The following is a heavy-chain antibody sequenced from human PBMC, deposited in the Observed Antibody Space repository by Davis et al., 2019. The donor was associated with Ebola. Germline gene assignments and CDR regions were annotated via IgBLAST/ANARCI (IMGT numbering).Heavy chain of an antibody. CDR1: GYSFSTSG. Sequence: PGGSLRLSCKGSGYSFSTSGIGWVRQVPGKGLDCMGIIYPGDADTRYNPSFQGQVTISAAKSISTAYLQWSSLKASDTAMYYCALIAAATLDAFDIWGQGTMVTVSS. J-gene: IGHJ3*02. D-gene: IGHD6-13*01. CDR3: ALIAAATLDAFDI. V-gene: IGHV5-51*01. CDR2: IYPGDADT.